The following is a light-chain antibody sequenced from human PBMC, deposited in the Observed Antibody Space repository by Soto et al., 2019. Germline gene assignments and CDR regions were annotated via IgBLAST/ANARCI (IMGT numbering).Light chain of an antibody. J-gene: IGKJ1*01. Sequence: EIVLTQSPATLSLSPGERATLSCRASQSVSSYLAWHQQKPGQAPRLLIYDASNRATGIPARFSGSGSGTDFTLTISSLEPEDFAVYYCQQRSNSWTFGQGTKVDIK. CDR3: QQRSNSWT. V-gene: IGKV3-11*01. CDR2: DAS. CDR1: QSVSSY.